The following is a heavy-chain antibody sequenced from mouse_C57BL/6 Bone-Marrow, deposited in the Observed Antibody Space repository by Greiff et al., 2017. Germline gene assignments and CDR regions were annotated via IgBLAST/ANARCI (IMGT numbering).Heavy chain of an antibody. D-gene: IGHD1-1*01. CDR3: ARWDTVVATDYFDY. CDR2: IYPRSGNT. CDR1: GYTFTSYG. Sequence: QVQLQQSGAELARPGASVKLSCKASGYTFTSYGISWVKQRTGQGLEWIGEIYPRSGNTYYNEKFKGKATLTADKSSSTAYMELRSLTSEDSAVYFCARWDTVVATDYFDYWGQGTTLTVSS. V-gene: IGHV1-81*01. J-gene: IGHJ2*01.